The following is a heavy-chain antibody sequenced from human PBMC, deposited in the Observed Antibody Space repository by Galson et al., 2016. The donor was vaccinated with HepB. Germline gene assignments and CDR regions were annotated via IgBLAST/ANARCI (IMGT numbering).Heavy chain of an antibody. Sequence: SLRLSCAASGFTFSTYDMHWVRQPTGKGLEWVSAIGIAGDTYYSASVRVRFTISRENAKNSLYIQMNSLRAEDTALYYGVRGNWNYGDFWGQGTLVTVSS. D-gene: IGHD1-1*01. J-gene: IGHJ4*02. CDR1: GFTFSTYD. CDR3: VRGNWNYGDF. V-gene: IGHV3-13*01. CDR2: IGIAGDT.